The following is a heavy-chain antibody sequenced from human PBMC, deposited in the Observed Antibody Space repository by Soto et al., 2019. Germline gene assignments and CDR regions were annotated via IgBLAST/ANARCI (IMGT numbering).Heavy chain of an antibody. CDR3: AKAGSGYDSVTYYTRGY. CDR2: VSYDGSNR. Sequence: QVQLVESGGGVVQPGRSLRLSCAASGFTFSSYGMHWVRQAPGKGLEWVAVVSYDGSNRYYADSVKGRFTIYRDNSKKTLYLQMNSLRAEDTAVYYCAKAGSGYDSVTYYTRGYWGQGTLVTVSS. CDR1: GFTFSSYG. D-gene: IGHD3-10*01. J-gene: IGHJ4*02. V-gene: IGHV3-30*18.